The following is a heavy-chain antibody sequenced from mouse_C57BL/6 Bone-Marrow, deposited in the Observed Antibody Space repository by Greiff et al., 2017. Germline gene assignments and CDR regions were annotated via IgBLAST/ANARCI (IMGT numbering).Heavy chain of an antibody. D-gene: IGHD1-1*01. Sequence: VQRVESGAELARPGASVKLSCKASGYTFTSYGISWVKQRTGQGLEWIGEIYPRSGNTYYNEKFKGKATLTADKSSSTAYMELRSLTSEDSAVYFCARGPTTVDWYFDVWGTGTTVTVSS. CDR2: IYPRSGNT. V-gene: IGHV1-81*01. CDR1: GYTFTSYG. J-gene: IGHJ1*03. CDR3: ARGPTTVDWYFDV.